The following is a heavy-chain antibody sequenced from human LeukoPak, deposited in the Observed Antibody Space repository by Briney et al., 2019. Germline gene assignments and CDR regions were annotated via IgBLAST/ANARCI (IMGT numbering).Heavy chain of an antibody. V-gene: IGHV1-46*01. J-gene: IGHJ6*02. CDR2: INPSGGST. D-gene: IGHD3-3*01. CDR1: GYTFTSCY. CDR3: ARDRPLLRFLTPVSGGHLYGMDV. Sequence: ASVKVSCKASGYTFTSCYMHWVRQAPGQGLEWMGIINPSGGSTSYAQKFQGRVTMTRDTSTSTVYMELSSLRSEDTAVYYCARDRPLLRFLTPVSGGHLYGMDVWGQGTTVTVSS.